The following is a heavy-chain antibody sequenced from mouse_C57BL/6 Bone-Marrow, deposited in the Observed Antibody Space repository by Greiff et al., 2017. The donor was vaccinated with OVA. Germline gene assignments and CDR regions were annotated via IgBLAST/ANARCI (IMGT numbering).Heavy chain of an antibody. J-gene: IGHJ4*01. CDR1: GFTFSDYG. Sequence: EVKVEESGGGLVKPGGSLKLSCAASGFTFSDYGMHWVRQAPEKGLEWVAYISSGSSTIYYADTVKGRFTISRDNAKNTLFLQMTSLRSEDTAMYYCATGSYYYGSSGYAMDYWGQGTSVTVSS. D-gene: IGHD1-1*01. V-gene: IGHV5-17*01. CDR3: ATGSYYYGSSGYAMDY. CDR2: ISSGSSTI.